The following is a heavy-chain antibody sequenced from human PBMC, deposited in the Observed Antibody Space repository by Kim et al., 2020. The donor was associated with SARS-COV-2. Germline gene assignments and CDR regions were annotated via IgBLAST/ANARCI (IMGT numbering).Heavy chain of an antibody. V-gene: IGHV3-30*18. CDR2: ISYDGSNK. Sequence: GGSLRLSCAASGFTVSSYGMHWVRQAPGKGLEWVAVISYDGSNKYYADSVKGQFTTSRDNSKNTLYLQMNSLRAEDTAVYYCAKGNRPAAEVFNSYYYGMDVWGQGTTVTVSS. D-gene: IGHD2-2*01. CDR1: GFTVSSYG. CDR3: AKGNRPAAEVFNSYYYGMDV. J-gene: IGHJ6*02.